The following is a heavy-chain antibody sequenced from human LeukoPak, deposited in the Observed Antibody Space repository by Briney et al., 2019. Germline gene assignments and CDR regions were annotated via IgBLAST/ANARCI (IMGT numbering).Heavy chain of an antibody. V-gene: IGHV3-21*01. Sequence: GGSLRLSCAASGFTFSSYSMNWVRQAPGKGLEWVSSISSSSSYIYYADSVKGRFTISRDNAKNSLYLQMNSLRAEDTAVYYCARDELIDERQPFDYWGQGTLVTVSS. J-gene: IGHJ4*02. D-gene: IGHD3-16*01. CDR2: ISSSSSYI. CDR3: ARDELIDERQPFDY. CDR1: GFTFSSYS.